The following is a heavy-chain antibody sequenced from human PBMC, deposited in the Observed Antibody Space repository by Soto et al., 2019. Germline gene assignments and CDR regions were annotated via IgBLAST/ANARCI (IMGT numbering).Heavy chain of an antibody. CDR2: ISSSGSTI. CDR3: AIYQSEVIAATSFDS. Sequence: GGSLRLSCAASGFTFSSYEMSWVRQAPGKGLEWVSYISSSGSTIYYADSVKGRFTISRDNSNNSLYLQMNSLRAEDTAVYYCAIYQSEVIAATSFDSWGQGTLVTVS. J-gene: IGHJ4*02. D-gene: IGHD2-15*01. V-gene: IGHV3-48*03. CDR1: GFTFSSYE.